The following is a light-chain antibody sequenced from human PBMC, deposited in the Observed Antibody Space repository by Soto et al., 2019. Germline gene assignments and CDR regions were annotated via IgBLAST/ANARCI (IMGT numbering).Light chain of an antibody. CDR3: QQYGTSPGT. CDR1: QSVRSSY. V-gene: IGKV3-20*01. CDR2: GVS. Sequence: EIVLTQSPGTLSLSPGERATLSCSARQSVRSSYLAWDQQKLGQAPRLLIYGVSNRATGIPDRFSGSGSGTDFTLTISRLESEDFAVYYCQQYGTSPGTFGQGPKVEIK. J-gene: IGKJ1*01.